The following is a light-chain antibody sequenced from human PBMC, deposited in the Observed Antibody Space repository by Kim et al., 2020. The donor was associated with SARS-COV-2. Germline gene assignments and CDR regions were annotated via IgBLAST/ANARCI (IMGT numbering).Light chain of an antibody. CDR1: QSLLYSNGYNY. J-gene: IGKJ3*01. Sequence: PASISCRSSQSLLYSNGYNYLDWYLQKPGQSPQLLIYLGSNRASGVPDRFSGSGSGTDFTLKISRVEAEDVGVYYCMQSLQTPLTFGPGTKVDIK. CDR2: LGS. CDR3: MQSLQTPLT. V-gene: IGKV2-28*01.